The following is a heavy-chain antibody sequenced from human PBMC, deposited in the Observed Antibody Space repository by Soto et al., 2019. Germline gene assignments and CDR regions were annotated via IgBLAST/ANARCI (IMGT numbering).Heavy chain of an antibody. CDR2: IYHSGST. CDR3: ARALYCSGGSCSPLRGMDV. D-gene: IGHD2-15*01. CDR1: GYSITNGYY. V-gene: IGHV4-38-2*01. Sequence: ETLSLTCAVSGYSITNGYYWGWIRQPPGQGLEWIGTIYHSGSTYYNPSLKTRVTISVDTSKNQFSLKLSSVTAADTAVYYYARALYCSGGSCSPLRGMDVWGQGTTVTVSS. J-gene: IGHJ6*02.